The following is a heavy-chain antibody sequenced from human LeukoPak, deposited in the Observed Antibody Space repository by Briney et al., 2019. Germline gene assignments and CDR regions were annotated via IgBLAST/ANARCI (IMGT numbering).Heavy chain of an antibody. J-gene: IGHJ4*02. D-gene: IGHD5-18*01. Sequence: GASVKVSCKASGYTFTSYGISWVRQAPGQGLEWMGWISAYNGNTNYAQKLQGRVTMTTDTSTSTAYMELRSLRSDDTAVYYCARDRGYSYGSDFLDGERTFDYWGQGTLVTVSS. CDR2: ISAYNGNT. V-gene: IGHV1-18*01. CDR1: GYTFTSYG. CDR3: ARDRGYSYGSDFLDGERTFDY.